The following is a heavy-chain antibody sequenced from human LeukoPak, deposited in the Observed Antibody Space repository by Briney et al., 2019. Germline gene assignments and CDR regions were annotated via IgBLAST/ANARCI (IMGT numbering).Heavy chain of an antibody. V-gene: IGHV3-21*06. Sequence: PGGSLRLSCAASGFTFSNYNMNWVRQAPGKGLEWVSYISSRDSYTYYADSVKGRFTISRDNAKNSLYLQMNSLRAEDTAVYYCARIDAFDIWGQGTMVTVSS. CDR3: ARIDAFDI. CDR2: ISSRDSYT. CDR1: GFTFSNYN. J-gene: IGHJ3*02.